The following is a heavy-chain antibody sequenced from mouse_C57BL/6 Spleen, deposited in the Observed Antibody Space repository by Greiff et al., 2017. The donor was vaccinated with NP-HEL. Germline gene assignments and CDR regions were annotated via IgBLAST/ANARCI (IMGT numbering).Heavy chain of an antibody. CDR1: GYTFTSYW. V-gene: IGHV1-55*01. CDR2: IYPGSGST. J-gene: IGHJ3*01. D-gene: IGHD2-5*01. CDR3: ARPYSNYAAWFAY. Sequence: QVQLQQPGAELVKPGASVKMSCKASGYTFTSYWITWVKQRPGQGLEWIGDIYPGSGSTNYNEKFKSKATLTVDTSSSTAYMQLSSLTSEDSAVYYCARPYSNYAAWFAYWGQGTLVTVSA.